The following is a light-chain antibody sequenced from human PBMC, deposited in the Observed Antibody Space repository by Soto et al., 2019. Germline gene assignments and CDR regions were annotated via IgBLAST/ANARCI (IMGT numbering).Light chain of an antibody. Sequence: QSVLTQPPSASGTPGQRVTISCSGSSSNIGSNYVYWYQQLPGTAPKPLIYSNNQRPSGVPDRFSGSKSGTSASLAISGLRSEDEADYYCAAWDDSLSGPVFGGGTQLTVL. CDR3: AAWDDSLSGPV. CDR1: SSNIGSNY. J-gene: IGLJ3*02. V-gene: IGLV1-47*02. CDR2: SNN.